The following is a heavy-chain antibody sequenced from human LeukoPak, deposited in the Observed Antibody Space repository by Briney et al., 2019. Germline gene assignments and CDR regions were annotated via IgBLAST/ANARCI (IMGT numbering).Heavy chain of an antibody. D-gene: IGHD3-22*01. CDR1: GDSISSYY. Sequence: SETLSLTCTVSGDSISSYYWSWLRQPAGKGLEWIGRIYTTESTNYNPSLKSRVTMSVDTSKNQSSLNLSSLTAADTAVYYCARGRRDSSGYYVYYFDYWGQGTLVTVSS. CDR3: ARGRRDSSGYYVYYFDY. J-gene: IGHJ4*02. CDR2: IYTTEST. V-gene: IGHV4-4*07.